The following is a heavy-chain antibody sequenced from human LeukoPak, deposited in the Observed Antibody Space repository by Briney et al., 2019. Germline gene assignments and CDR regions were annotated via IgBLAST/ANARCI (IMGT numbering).Heavy chain of an antibody. V-gene: IGHV1-8*01. CDR2: MNPNSGNT. CDR1: GYTFTSYD. CDR3: ARGARYTAMVTAGVDY. D-gene: IGHD5-18*01. Sequence: ASVKVSCKASGYTFTSYDINWVRQATGQGLEWMGWMNPNSGNTGYAQKFQGRVTMTRNTSISTAYMELSSLGSEDTAVYYCARGARYTAMVTAGVDYWGQGTLVTVSS. J-gene: IGHJ4*02.